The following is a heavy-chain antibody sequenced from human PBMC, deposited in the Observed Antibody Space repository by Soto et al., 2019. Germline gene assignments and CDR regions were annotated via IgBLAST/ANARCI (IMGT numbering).Heavy chain of an antibody. V-gene: IGHV3-30-3*01. CDR2: ISYDGSNK. CDR3: ARDADNVPYY. J-gene: IGHJ4*02. D-gene: IGHD1-1*01. CDR1: GFTFSSYA. Sequence: GGSLRLSCAASGFTFSSYAMHWVRQAPGKGLEWVAVISYDGSNKYYADSVKGRFTISRDNSKNTLYLQMNSLRAEDTAVYYCARDADNVPYYWGQGTLVTVSS.